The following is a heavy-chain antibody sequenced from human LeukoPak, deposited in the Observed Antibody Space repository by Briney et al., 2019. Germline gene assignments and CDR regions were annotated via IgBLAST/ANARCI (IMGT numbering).Heavy chain of an antibody. CDR1: GDSISGFY. CDR2: IYSSGST. CDR3: ARTNGGLGGLIDY. Sequence: PSETLSLTCTVSGDSISGFYWTWVRQPPGKGLDWIEYIYSSGSTNYNPSLKSRVTISVDTSRNHFSLRLSSVTAADTAVYYCARTNGGLGGLIDYWGQGTLVTVSS. J-gene: IGHJ4*02. D-gene: IGHD2-15*01. V-gene: IGHV4-59*01.